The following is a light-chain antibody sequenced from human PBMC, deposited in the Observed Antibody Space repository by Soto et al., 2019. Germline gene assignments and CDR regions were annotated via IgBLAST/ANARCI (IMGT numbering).Light chain of an antibody. J-gene: IGKJ5*01. CDR1: QSVSTY. V-gene: IGKV1-39*01. Sequence: DIQITQSPSSLSASVGDRVTITCRASQSVSTYLNWYQQKPGKAPKLLIYAASTLHSGVPSTFSGSGSGTDFTLTISSLQPEDVATYYCQQIYSTPITFGQGTRLEIK. CDR2: AAS. CDR3: QQIYSTPIT.